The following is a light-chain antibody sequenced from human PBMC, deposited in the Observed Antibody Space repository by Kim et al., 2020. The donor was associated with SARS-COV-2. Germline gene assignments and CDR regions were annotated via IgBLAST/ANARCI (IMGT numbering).Light chain of an antibody. CDR2: DVS. CDR1: SSDVGAYNY. J-gene: IGLJ3*02. Sequence: GQSITISCTGTSSDVGAYNYVSWYQQHPGKAPKLMIYDVSNRPSGVSNRFSGSKSGTTASLTISGLQAEDEADYYCSSYTTSNTLVFGGGTQLTVL. CDR3: SSYTTSNTLV. V-gene: IGLV2-14*03.